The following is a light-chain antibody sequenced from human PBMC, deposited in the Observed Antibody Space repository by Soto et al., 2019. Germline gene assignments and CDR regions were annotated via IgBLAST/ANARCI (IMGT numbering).Light chain of an antibody. J-gene: IGLJ1*01. Sequence: QSVRTQPPSVSGAPGHRVTISCTGSRSNIGAGYDVHWYQQLPGTAPKLLIYGNSNRPSGVPDRFSGSKSGTSASLAITGLQAEDDADYYCQSYDSSLSSYVFGTGTKLTVL. V-gene: IGLV1-40*01. CDR3: QSYDSSLSSYV. CDR2: GNS. CDR1: RSNIGAGYD.